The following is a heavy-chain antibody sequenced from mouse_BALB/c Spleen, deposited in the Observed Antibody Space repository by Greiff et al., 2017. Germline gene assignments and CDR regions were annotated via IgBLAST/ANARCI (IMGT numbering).Heavy chain of an antibody. CDR3: ARPRDRYDGGYAMDY. Sequence: VKLVESGPGLVAPSQSLSITCTVSGFSLTSYGVHWVRQPPGKGLEWLGVIWAGGSTNYNSALMSRLSISKDNSKSQVFLKMNSLQTDDTAMYYCARPRDRYDGGYAMDYWGQGTSVTVSS. CDR1: GFSLTSYG. V-gene: IGHV2-9*02. J-gene: IGHJ4*01. CDR2: IWAGGST. D-gene: IGHD2-14*01.